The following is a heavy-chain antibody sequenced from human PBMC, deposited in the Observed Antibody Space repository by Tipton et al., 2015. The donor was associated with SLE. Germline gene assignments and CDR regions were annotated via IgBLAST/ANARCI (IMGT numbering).Heavy chain of an antibody. CDR1: GGSISSHY. Sequence: TLSLTCTVSGGSISSHYWSWIRQPPGKGLEWIGYFYYSGSTNYNPSLTSRVTISVDTSKNQFSLKLSSVTAADTAVYYCASLGGVGYCSGGSCNAFDIWGQGTMVTVSS. D-gene: IGHD2-15*01. CDR3: ASLGGVGYCSGGSCNAFDI. CDR2: FYYSGST. V-gene: IGHV4-59*11. J-gene: IGHJ3*02.